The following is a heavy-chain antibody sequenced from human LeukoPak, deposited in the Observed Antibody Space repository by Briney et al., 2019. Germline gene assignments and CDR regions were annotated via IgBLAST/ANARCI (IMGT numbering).Heavy chain of an antibody. CDR2: IYYSGST. CDR3: AREVTYYYDSSAYLPFDY. CDR1: GGSISSSSYY. V-gene: IGHV4-39*07. Sequence: SETLSLTCTVSGGSISSSSYYWGWIRRPPGKGLEWIGSIYYSGSTYYNPSLKSRVTISVDTSKNQFSLKLSSVTAADTAVYYCAREVTYYYDSSAYLPFDYWGQGTLVTVSS. D-gene: IGHD3-22*01. J-gene: IGHJ4*02.